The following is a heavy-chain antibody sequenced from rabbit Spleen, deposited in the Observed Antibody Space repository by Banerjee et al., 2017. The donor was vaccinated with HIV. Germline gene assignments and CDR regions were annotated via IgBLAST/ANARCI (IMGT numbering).Heavy chain of an antibody. J-gene: IGHJ4*01. CDR3: ARSGYVGWGGDGDLMGNKL. Sequence: QEQLVESGGGLVQPGGSLKLSCSASGFDFSNYGMSWVRQTPGKGLEWIGYIDPIFGRTYYASWVDGRFTISSHNAQNTLYLQLNSLTAADTATYFCARSGYVGWGGDGDLMGNKLWGPGTLVTVS. CDR2: IDPIFGRT. V-gene: IGHV1S47*01. D-gene: IGHD4-1*01. CDR1: GFDFSNYG.